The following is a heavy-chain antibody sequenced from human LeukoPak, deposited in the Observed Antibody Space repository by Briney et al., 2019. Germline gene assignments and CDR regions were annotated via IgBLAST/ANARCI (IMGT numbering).Heavy chain of an antibody. D-gene: IGHD3-9*01. CDR2: ISYDGSNN. CDR3: AKGLSPHYDILTGYYQFDY. CDR1: EFTFSSYG. J-gene: IGHJ4*02. V-gene: IGHV3-30*18. Sequence: GGSLRLSCAASEFTFSSYGMHWVRQAPGKGLEWVAVISYDGSNNYYADSVRGRFTISRDNSKNTLYLQMNSLRAEDTAVYYCAKGLSPHYDILTGYYQFDYWGQGTLVTVSS.